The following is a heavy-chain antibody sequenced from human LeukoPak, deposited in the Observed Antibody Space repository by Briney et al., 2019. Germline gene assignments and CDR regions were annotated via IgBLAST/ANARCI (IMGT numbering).Heavy chain of an antibody. J-gene: IGHJ5*01. CDR3: ARDLSAGYNSNWYDY. D-gene: IGHD6-13*01. CDR2: IGTAGDT. CDR1: GFTFSNYD. V-gene: IGHV3-13*01. Sequence: PGGSLRLSCAASGFTFSNYDMHWVRQAPGKGLEWVSAIGTAGDTYYPGSVKGRFTISRENAKNSLYLQMNSLRAEDTAVYYCARDLSAGYNSNWYDYWGQGTLVTVSS.